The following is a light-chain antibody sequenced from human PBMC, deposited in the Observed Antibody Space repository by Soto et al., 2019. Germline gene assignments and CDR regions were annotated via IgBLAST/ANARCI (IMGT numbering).Light chain of an antibody. Sequence: EIVLTQSPATLSLSPVERATLSCRASQSVSSYLAWYQQKPGQAPRLLIYDASNRATGIPARFSGSGSGTDFTLTISSLEPEDFAVYYCQQRSNWPPITFGQGTQLEIK. CDR3: QQRSNWPPIT. V-gene: IGKV3-11*01. CDR1: QSVSSY. J-gene: IGKJ5*01. CDR2: DAS.